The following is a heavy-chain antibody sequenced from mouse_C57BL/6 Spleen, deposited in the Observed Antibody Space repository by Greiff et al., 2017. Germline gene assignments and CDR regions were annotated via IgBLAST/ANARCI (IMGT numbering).Heavy chain of an antibody. CDR3: ARGGPNWDFDN. CDR2: IYPGDGDT. D-gene: IGHD4-1*01. V-gene: IGHV1-80*01. Sequence: QVQLQQSGAELVKPGASVKISCKASGYAFSSYWMNWVKQRPGKGLEWIGQIYPGDGDTNYNGKFKGKATLTADKSSSTAYMQLSSLTSEDSAVYFCARGGPNWDFDNRGQGTTLTVSS. CDR1: GYAFSSYW. J-gene: IGHJ2*01.